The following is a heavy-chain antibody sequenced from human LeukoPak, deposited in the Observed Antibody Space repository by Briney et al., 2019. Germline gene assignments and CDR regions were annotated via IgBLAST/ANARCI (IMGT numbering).Heavy chain of an antibody. CDR2: IYYSGSA. Sequence: SETLSLTCTVSGASIGTYYWNWIRQPAGEGLVWIGYIYYSGSANYNPSLKSRVTISVDMSKNQFSLKLSSVTAADTAVYYCARSRDGYSLDYWGLGTLVTVSS. CDR3: ARSRDGYSLDY. J-gene: IGHJ4*02. D-gene: IGHD5-24*01. V-gene: IGHV4-59*01. CDR1: GASIGTYY.